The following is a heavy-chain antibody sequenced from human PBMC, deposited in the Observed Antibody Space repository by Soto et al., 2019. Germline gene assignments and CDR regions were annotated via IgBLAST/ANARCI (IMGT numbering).Heavy chain of an antibody. CDR1: GGTFSSYA. V-gene: IGHV1-69*06. J-gene: IGHJ6*02. CDR3: ARAVNFDWLLNPNYYYYGMDV. CDR2: IIPIFGTA. D-gene: IGHD3-9*01. Sequence: ASVKVSCKASGGTFSSYAISWVRQAPGQGLEWMGGIIPIFGTANYAQKFQGRVTITADKSTSTAYMELSSLRSEDTAVYYCARAVNFDWLLNPNYYYYGMDVWGQGTTVTVSS.